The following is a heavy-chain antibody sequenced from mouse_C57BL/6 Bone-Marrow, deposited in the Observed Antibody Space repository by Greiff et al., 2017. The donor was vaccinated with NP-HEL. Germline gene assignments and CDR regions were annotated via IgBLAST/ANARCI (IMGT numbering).Heavy chain of an antibody. Sequence: EVKLVESEGGLVQPGSSMKLSCTASGFTFSDYYMAWVRQVPEKGLEWVANINYDGSSTYYLDSLKSRFIISRDNAKNILYLQMSSLTSEDTATYYCARIYYDYDWYFDVWGTGTTVTVSS. J-gene: IGHJ1*03. D-gene: IGHD2-4*01. CDR2: INYDGSST. CDR3: ARIYYDYDWYFDV. CDR1: GFTFSDYY. V-gene: IGHV5-16*01.